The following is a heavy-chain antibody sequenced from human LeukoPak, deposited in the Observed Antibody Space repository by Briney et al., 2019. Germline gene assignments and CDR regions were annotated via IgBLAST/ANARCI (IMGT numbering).Heavy chain of an antibody. D-gene: IGHD6-13*01. CDR1: GGSITSGSSY. Sequence: PSETLSLTCTVSGGSITSGSSYWAWSRQPRAKGRERIATIYYRGSPYYHPSLKSRVTISVATSTNQFSLDLTSVTAADTAVYYCARGIAATGQYYFHYWGQGTLATVSS. J-gene: IGHJ4*02. CDR2: IYYRGSP. CDR3: ARGIAATGQYYFHY. V-gene: IGHV4-39*01.